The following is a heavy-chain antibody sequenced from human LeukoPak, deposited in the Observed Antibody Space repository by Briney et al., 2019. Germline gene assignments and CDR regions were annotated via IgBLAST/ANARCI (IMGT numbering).Heavy chain of an antibody. CDR3: ATLGGYSSSYAPEFDY. D-gene: IGHD6-6*01. CDR1: GYSFTYW. V-gene: IGHV5-51*01. Sequence: GESLKISCKGSGYSFTYWIGWVRQMPGKGLEWMGIIYSGDSHTKYSPSFQGRVTISADKSISTAYLQWSSLKASDTAMYYCATLGGYSSSYAPEFDYWGQGTLVTVSS. CDR2: IYSGDSHT. J-gene: IGHJ4*02.